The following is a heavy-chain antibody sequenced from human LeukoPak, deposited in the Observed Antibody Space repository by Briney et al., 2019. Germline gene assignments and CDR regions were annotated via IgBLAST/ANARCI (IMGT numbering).Heavy chain of an antibody. CDR1: GDSISSGSFY. V-gene: IGHV4-61*01. Sequence: PSETLSLTCTVSGDSISSGSFYWSWIRQPPGKGLEWIGYIYYSGSTNYNPSLKSRVTISVDTSKNQFSLKLSSVTAADTAVYYCARVGPYFTGYYYMDVWGKGTTVTVSS. CDR2: IYYSGST. CDR3: ARVGPYFTGYYYMDV. D-gene: IGHD2-8*02. J-gene: IGHJ6*03.